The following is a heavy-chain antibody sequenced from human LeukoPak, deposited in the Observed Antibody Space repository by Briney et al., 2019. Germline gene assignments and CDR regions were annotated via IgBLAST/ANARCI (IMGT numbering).Heavy chain of an antibody. Sequence: GGTLRLSCAASGFTFTDYWMTWVRQAPGKGLEWVANINRDGSEKYYVDSVKGRFTISRDNAKNSLYLQMNSLRAEDTAVFYCARGRGVGVWGKGTTVTVSS. CDR1: GFTFTDYW. CDR2: INRDGSEK. D-gene: IGHD5-12*01. CDR3: ARGRGVGV. J-gene: IGHJ6*04. V-gene: IGHV3-7*01.